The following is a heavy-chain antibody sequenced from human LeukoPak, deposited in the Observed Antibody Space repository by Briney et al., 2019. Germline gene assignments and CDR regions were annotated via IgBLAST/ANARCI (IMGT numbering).Heavy chain of an antibody. CDR1: GYTFTSYD. V-gene: IGHV1-8*03. CDR3: AREYYDYVWGRTYWYFDL. D-gene: IGHD3-16*01. CDR2: MNPNSGDT. Sequence: GASVKVSCKASGYTFTSYDINWVRQATGQGLEWMGWMNPNSGDTGYAQKFQGRVTITRNTSISTAYMELSSLRSEDTAVYYCAREYYDYVWGRTYWYFDLWGRGTLVTVSS. J-gene: IGHJ2*01.